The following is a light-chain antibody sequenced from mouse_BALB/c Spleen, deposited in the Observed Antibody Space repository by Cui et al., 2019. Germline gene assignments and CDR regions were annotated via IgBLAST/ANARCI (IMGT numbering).Light chain of an antibody. J-gene: IGKJ2*01. CDR2: SVA. CDR1: SSVSC. Sequence: VLTAPPAIVSASPGGQVAITCSATSSVSCMHGFQQKPGTSPKLWIYSVANLASGGPARFSGSGSGTSYSLTISRMEAEDAATYYCQQRSSYPPMYTFGGGTKLEIK. CDR3: QQRSSYPPMYT. V-gene: IGKV4-57*01.